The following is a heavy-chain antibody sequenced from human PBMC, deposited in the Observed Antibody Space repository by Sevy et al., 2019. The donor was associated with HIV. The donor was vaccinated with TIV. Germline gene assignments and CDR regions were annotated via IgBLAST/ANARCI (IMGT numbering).Heavy chain of an antibody. D-gene: IGHD2-8*01. CDR1: GFTLAKYS. J-gene: IGHJ4*02. CDR3: AREGCTQPHDY. Sequence: GGSLRLSCAASGFTLAKYSMSWVRQAPGKGLEWVSTFSFGCGRINYADSVKGRFTISRDDSKNTLFLQMNSLRAEDTATYFCAREGCTQPHDYWGQGPLVTVSS. V-gene: IGHV3-23*01. CDR2: FSFGCGRI.